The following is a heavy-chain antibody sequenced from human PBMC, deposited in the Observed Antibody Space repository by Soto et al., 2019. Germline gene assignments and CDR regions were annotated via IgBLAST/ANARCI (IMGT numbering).Heavy chain of an antibody. D-gene: IGHD6-19*01. CDR3: ARVGSGCPGDY. V-gene: IGHV1-3*05. J-gene: IGHJ4*02. CDR2: INAGNGNT. CDR1: GYTFTSYA. Sequence: QVQLVQSGAEEKKPGASVKVSCKASGYTFTSYAMHWVRQAPGQRLEWMGWINAGNGNTKYSQKIQGRVTITRDTSASTAYMELSSLRSEDTAVYYCARVGSGCPGDYWGQGTLVTVSS.